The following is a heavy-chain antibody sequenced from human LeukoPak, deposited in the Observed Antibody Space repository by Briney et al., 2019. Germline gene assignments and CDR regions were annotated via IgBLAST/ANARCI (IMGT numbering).Heavy chain of an antibody. V-gene: IGHV4-59*01. CDR2: IFNSGST. J-gene: IGHJ6*02. CDR1: GGPISRSY. D-gene: IGHD3-10*01. Sequence: PSETLSLTCTISGGPISRSYWTWIRQVPGKGLEWIGCIFNSGSTLYNPSVKSRVTISEDTSRSQFSLKLSSVTAADTAVYYCARASSGAIYYYGMDVWGQGTTVTVSS. CDR3: ARASSGAIYYYGMDV.